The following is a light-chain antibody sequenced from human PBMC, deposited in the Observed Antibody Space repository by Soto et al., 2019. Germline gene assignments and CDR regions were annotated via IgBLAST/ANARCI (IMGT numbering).Light chain of an antibody. J-gene: IGKJ1*01. CDR2: DAS. V-gene: IGKV1-5*01. CDR3: QQYNNFWT. CDR1: QSLSSR. Sequence: DIHMTQSPSTLSASVGDRVTITCRASQSLSSRLAWYQQKPGKAPELLIYDASSLKSGVPSRFSGSESGTEFTLTICSLQPDDFGTYYCQQYNNFWTFGQGTKVDI.